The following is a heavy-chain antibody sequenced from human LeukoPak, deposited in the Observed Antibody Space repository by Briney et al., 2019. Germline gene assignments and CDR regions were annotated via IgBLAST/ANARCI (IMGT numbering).Heavy chain of an antibody. CDR2: MNPNSGNT. CDR3: ARGPLNTYCSSTSCPNTLLDY. V-gene: IGHV1-8*01. Sequence: ASVKVSCKASGYTFTSYDINWVRQATGQGLEWMGWMNPNSGNTGYAQKFQGRVTMTRNTSISTAYMELSSLRSEDTAVYYCARGPLNTYCSSTSCPNTLLDYWGQGTLVTVSS. J-gene: IGHJ4*02. CDR1: GYTFTSYD. D-gene: IGHD2-2*01.